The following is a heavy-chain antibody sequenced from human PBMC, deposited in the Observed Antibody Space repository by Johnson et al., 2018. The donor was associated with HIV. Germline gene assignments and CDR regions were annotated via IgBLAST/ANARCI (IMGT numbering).Heavy chain of an antibody. D-gene: IGHD6-13*01. Sequence: QMLLVESGGGVVQPGRSLRLSCAASGFTFSSYAMHWVRQAPGKGLEWVAVIWYDGSNKYYADSVKGRFTISRDNSKNTLYLQMNSLSAEDTAVYYCARVKQQVVRVGSDAFDIWGQGTMVTVSS. V-gene: IGHV3-30*04. J-gene: IGHJ3*02. CDR1: GFTFSSYA. CDR2: IWYDGSNK. CDR3: ARVKQQVVRVGSDAFDI.